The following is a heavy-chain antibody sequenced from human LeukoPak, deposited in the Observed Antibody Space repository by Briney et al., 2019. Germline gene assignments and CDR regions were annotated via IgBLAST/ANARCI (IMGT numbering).Heavy chain of an antibody. Sequence: ASVKVSCEASGYTFTSYAMHWVRQAPGQRLEWMGWINAGNGNTKYSQKFQGRVTITRDTSASTAYMELSGLRSEDTAVYYCARPYGSGSFRGWFDPWGQGTLVTVSS. CDR3: ARPYGSGSFRGWFDP. CDR2: INAGNGNT. D-gene: IGHD3-10*01. J-gene: IGHJ5*02. CDR1: GYTFTSYA. V-gene: IGHV1-3*01.